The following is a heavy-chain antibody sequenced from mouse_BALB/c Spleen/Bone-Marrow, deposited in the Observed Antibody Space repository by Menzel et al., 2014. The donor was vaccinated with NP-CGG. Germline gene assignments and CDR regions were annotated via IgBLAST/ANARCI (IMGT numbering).Heavy chain of an antibody. D-gene: IGHD4-1*01. Sequence: EVQGVESGGGLVQPGGPLRLSCVTSGFTFIDYYMNWVRQPPGKALEWVGFIRNKAYGYTTEYSASVKGRFTISRDNSQSILYLQMNTLRAEDSATYYCTRDMGGILFDSWGQGTTLTVSS. J-gene: IGHJ2*01. CDR3: TRDMGGILFDS. V-gene: IGHV7-3*02. CDR1: GFTFIDYY. CDR2: IRNKAYGYTT.